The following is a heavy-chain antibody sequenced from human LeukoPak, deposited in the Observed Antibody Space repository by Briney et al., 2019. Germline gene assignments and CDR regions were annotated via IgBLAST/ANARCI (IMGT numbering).Heavy chain of an antibody. V-gene: IGHV3-33*01. Sequence: TGGSLRLSCAASGFTFSSYGMHWVRQAPGKGLEWVAVIWYDGSNKYYADSVKGRFTISRDNSKNTLYLQMNSLRAEDTAVYYCARGYDSSGQGALDIWGQGTMVTVSS. CDR2: IWYDGSNK. J-gene: IGHJ3*02. D-gene: IGHD3-22*01. CDR1: GFTFSSYG. CDR3: ARGYDSSGQGALDI.